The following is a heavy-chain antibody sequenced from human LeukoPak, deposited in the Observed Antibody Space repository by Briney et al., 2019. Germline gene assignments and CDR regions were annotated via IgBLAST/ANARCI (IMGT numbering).Heavy chain of an antibody. Sequence: GGSLRLSCEASGFTFSNYAMSWVRLAPGKGLEWVSAIRGSGVTNYGSGVTYYADSVKGRFTISRDNSRKTLLLQMNSLRAEDTAVYYCASHLTSVTTGIDYWGQGTQVTVSS. V-gene: IGHV3-23*01. J-gene: IGHJ4*02. CDR3: ASHLTSVTTGIDY. CDR2: IRGSGVTNYGSGVT. D-gene: IGHD4-17*01. CDR1: GFTFSNYA.